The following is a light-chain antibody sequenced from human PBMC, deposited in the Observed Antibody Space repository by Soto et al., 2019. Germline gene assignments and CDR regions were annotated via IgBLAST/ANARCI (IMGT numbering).Light chain of an antibody. CDR2: DAS. J-gene: IGKJ1*01. Sequence: VMTQSPESQAESLGERATFNCKSSQIVLSNNKNYLAWFQQKPGQAPRLLIYDASTRATGIPARFSGSGSGTDFTLTISSLQAEDVAVYYCQQYYSTPQAFGQGTKVDIK. CDR3: QQYYSTPQA. V-gene: IGKV4-1*01. CDR1: QIVLSNNKNY.